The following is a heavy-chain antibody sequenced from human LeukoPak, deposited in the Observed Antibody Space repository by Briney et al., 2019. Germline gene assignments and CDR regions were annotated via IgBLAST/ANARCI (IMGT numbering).Heavy chain of an antibody. V-gene: IGHV4-39*01. J-gene: IGHJ6*03. CDR1: GGSISSSSYY. CDR2: IYYSGST. CDR3: ARRGEAAAGFRRGYYYYMDV. Sequence: SETPSLTCTVSGGSISSSSYYWGWIRQPPGKGLEWIGSIYYSGSTYYNPSLKSRVTISVDTSKNQFSLKLSSVTAADTAVYYCARRGEAAAGFRRGYYYYMDVWGKGTTVTISS. D-gene: IGHD6-13*01.